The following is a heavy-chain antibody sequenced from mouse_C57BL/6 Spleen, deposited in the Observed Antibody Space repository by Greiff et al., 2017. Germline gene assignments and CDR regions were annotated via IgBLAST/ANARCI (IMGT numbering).Heavy chain of an antibody. CDR3: AIIRDYYGSSYSYAMDY. J-gene: IGHJ4*01. D-gene: IGHD1-1*01. Sequence: EVQLQQSGPELVKPGASVKISCMASGYSFTDYNMNWVKQSNGKSLEWIGVINPNYGTTSYNQKFKGKATLTVDQSSSTAYMQLNSLTSEDSAVYYCAIIRDYYGSSYSYAMDYWGQGTSVTVSS. CDR1: GYSFTDYN. CDR2: INPNYGTT. V-gene: IGHV1-39*01.